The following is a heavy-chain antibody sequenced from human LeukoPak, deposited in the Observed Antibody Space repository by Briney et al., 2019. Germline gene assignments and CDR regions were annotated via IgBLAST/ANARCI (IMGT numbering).Heavy chain of an antibody. CDR1: GYIFTSYW. J-gene: IGHJ3*02. D-gene: IGHD3-10*01. Sequence: GASLQISCKGSGYIFTSYWIGWVRQLPGKGLEWMGIIYPGDSDTRYSPSFQGQVTISADKSISTAYLQWSSLKASDTAMYYCARLPNYGSGSFDIWGQGTMVTVSS. V-gene: IGHV5-51*01. CDR3: ARLPNYGSGSFDI. CDR2: IYPGDSDT.